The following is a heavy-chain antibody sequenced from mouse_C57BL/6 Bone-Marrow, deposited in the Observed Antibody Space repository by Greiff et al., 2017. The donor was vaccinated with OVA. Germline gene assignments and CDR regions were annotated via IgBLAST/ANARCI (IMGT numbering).Heavy chain of an antibody. CDR2: IDPENGDT. J-gene: IGHJ2*01. D-gene: IGHD1-1*02. CDR1: GFNIKDDY. Sequence: VHVKQSGAELVRPGASVKLSCTASGFNIKDDYMHWVKQRPEQGLEWIGWIDPENGDTEYASKFQGKATITADTSSNTAYLQLSGLTSEDTAVYYCTDYYRVYFDYWGQGTTLTVSS. V-gene: IGHV14-4*01. CDR3: TDYYRVYFDY.